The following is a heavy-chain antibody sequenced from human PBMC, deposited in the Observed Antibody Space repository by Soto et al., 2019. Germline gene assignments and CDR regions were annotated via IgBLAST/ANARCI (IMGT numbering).Heavy chain of an antibody. CDR1: GGSFSGYY. CDR2: INHSGST. D-gene: IGHD2-8*02. V-gene: IGHV4-34*01. CDR3: ARERPLRYWSRRANYYYGMDV. J-gene: IGHJ6*02. Sequence: SETLSLTCAVYGGSFSGYYWSWIRQPPGKGLEWIGEINHSGSTNYNPSLKSRVTISVDTSKNQFSLKLSSVTAADTAVYYCARERPLRYWSRRANYYYGMDVWGQGTTVTVSS.